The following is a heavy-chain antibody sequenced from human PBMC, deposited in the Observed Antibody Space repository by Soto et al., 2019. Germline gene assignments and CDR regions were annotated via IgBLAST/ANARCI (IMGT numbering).Heavy chain of an antibody. Sequence: VGSLRLSCAASGFTFSDYYMTWIRQAPGKGLEWVSYIVGSSAYTNYADSVKGRFTISRDNTKNSLYLEMNSLRAEDTAVYYCARLRASSWYMGGYLDYWGQGTLVTVSS. J-gene: IGHJ4*02. CDR1: GFTFSDYY. CDR2: IVGSSAYT. CDR3: ARLRASSWYMGGYLDY. V-gene: IGHV3-11*06. D-gene: IGHD6-13*01.